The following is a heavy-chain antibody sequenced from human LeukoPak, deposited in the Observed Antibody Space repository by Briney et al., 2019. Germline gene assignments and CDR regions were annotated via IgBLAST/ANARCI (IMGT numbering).Heavy chain of an antibody. Sequence: GGSLRLSCAASGFTFSSYSMNWVRQAPGKGLEWVSSISSSSSYIYYADSVKGRFTISRDNAKNSLYLQMNSLRAEDTAVYYCARLVRMGDTAMVRYYYYYGMDVWGQGTTVTVSS. J-gene: IGHJ6*02. V-gene: IGHV3-21*01. D-gene: IGHD5-18*01. CDR2: ISSSSSYI. CDR3: ARLVRMGDTAMVRYYYYYGMDV. CDR1: GFTFSSYS.